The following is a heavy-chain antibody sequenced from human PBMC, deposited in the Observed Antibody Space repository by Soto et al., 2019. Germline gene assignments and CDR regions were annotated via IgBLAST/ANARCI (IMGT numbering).Heavy chain of an antibody. Sequence: LRLSCAASGFTSDDYAMHWVRQAPGKGLEWVAVISYDGSNKYYADSVKGRFTISRDNSMNTLYLQMNSLRAEDTAVYYCASLTGTTCWGQGTLVTVSS. D-gene: IGHD1-7*01. CDR2: ISYDGSNK. V-gene: IGHV3-30-3*01. CDR1: GFTSDDYA. J-gene: IGHJ4*02. CDR3: ASLTGTTC.